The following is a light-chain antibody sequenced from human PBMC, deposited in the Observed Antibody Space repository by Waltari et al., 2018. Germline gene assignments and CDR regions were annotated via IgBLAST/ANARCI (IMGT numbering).Light chain of an antibody. J-gene: IGLJ3*02. CDR3: CSYAGSSTLV. CDR1: SSDVGSYNL. Sequence: QSALTQPASVSGSPGQSITISCTGTSSDVGSYNLVSWYQQHPVKAPKLMIYEGSKRPSWVSNRFSCSKSGNTASLTVSGLQAEDEADYYCCSYAGSSTLVFGGGTKLTVL. CDR2: EGS. V-gene: IGLV2-23*01.